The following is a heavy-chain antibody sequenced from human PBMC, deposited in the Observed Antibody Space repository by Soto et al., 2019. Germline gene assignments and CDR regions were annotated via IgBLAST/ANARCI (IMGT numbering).Heavy chain of an antibody. V-gene: IGHV4-59*08. CDR3: ARRVSSIYSSTFYYMDV. CDR1: GDSISSYY. D-gene: IGHD6-6*01. CDR2: IYYSGST. Sequence: SETLSLTCTVSGDSISSYYWSWIRQPPEKGLEWIGYIYYSGSTNYNPSLKSRVTISVDTSKNQFSLQLRSVTAADTAVYYCARRVSSIYSSTFYYMDVWGKGTTVTVSS. J-gene: IGHJ6*03.